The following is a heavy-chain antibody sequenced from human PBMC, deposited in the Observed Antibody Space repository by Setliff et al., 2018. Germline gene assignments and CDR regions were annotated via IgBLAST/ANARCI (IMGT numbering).Heavy chain of an antibody. CDR3: ARIAASSYYYHYMDV. CDR1: GFSLSTSGMC. D-gene: IGHD6-25*01. CDR2: IDWDDDK. Sequence: SGPTLVNPTQTLTLTCTFSGFSLSTSGMCVSWIRQPPGKALEWLARIDWDDDKYYSTSLKTRLTISKDTPKNQVVLTMTNMDPVDTATYYCARIAASSYYYHYMDVWGKGTTVTVSS. J-gene: IGHJ6*03. V-gene: IGHV2-70*11.